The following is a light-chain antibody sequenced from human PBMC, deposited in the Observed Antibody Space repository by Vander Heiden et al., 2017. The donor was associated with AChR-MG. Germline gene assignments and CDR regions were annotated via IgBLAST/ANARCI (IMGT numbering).Light chain of an antibody. J-gene: IGKJ4*01. CDR2: DAS. CDR1: QSINSY. Sequence: DIQMTQSPSSLSASVGDRVTITCQASQSINSYLNWYQQEPGKAPKLLIHDASTLQSGVPSRFSASGSGTDFTLTISTLQPEDSASYYCQQSYSAPLTFGGGTKVEIK. V-gene: IGKV1-39*01. CDR3: QQSYSAPLT.